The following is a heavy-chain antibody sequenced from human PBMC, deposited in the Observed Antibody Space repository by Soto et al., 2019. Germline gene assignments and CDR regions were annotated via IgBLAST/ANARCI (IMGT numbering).Heavy chain of an antibody. J-gene: IGHJ4*02. CDR3: ARDPDSWNDGGDY. Sequence: QVQLVQSGAEVKKPGASVKVSCKASGYTFSSYGINWVRQAPGQGLEWMGWISAYNGNTHYAQNLQGRVTLTTDTSTSKAYMERRSLRSDDTAVYYCARDPDSWNDGGDYWGQGTLVTVSS. D-gene: IGHD1-1*01. CDR2: ISAYNGNT. V-gene: IGHV1-18*01. CDR1: GYTFSSYG.